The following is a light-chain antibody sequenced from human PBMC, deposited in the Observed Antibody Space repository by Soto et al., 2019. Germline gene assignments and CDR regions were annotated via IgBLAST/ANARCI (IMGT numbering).Light chain of an antibody. CDR2: ETS. CDR1: QSLSSR. CDR3: QQSVSPPYT. J-gene: IGKJ2*01. Sequence: IQMTQSPSSLSASVGDRVTITCRASQSLSSRLTWYQQKPGEAPKLLIYETSSLHSGVPSRFSGSGSETDFTLTISSLQPEDFATYYCQQSVSPPYTFGQGTKLEIK. V-gene: IGKV1-39*01.